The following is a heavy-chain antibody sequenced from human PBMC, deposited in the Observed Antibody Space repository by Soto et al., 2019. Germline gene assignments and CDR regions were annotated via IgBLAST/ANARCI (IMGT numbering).Heavy chain of an antibody. Sequence: ASVKVSCKASGHSFTRYGIGWVRQVPGQGQEWMGWISPYNGRTNYAQSVKGRVVMTTDISTNTVYLELRSLRSDDSAIYYCGRCRTDSYAKDVWGEGTTVTVSS. CDR1: GHSFTRYG. CDR3: GRCRTDSYAKDV. J-gene: IGHJ6*04. CDR2: ISPYNGRT. D-gene: IGHD5-18*01. V-gene: IGHV1-18*01.